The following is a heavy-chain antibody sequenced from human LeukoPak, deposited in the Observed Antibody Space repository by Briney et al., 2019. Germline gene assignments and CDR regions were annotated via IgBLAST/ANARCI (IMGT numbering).Heavy chain of an antibody. V-gene: IGHV3-74*01. CDR1: GFTFSSYW. CDR3: ARVGICDPDNSGCPRPFDY. J-gene: IGHJ4*02. Sequence: PGGSLRLSCAASGFTFSSYWMHWVRQAPGKGLVWVSRINSDGSRTTYADSVKGRFTISRDNAKNTLYLQMNSLRAEDTAVYYCARVGICDPDNSGCPRPFDYWGQGTLVTVSS. CDR2: INSDGSRT. D-gene: IGHD6-19*01.